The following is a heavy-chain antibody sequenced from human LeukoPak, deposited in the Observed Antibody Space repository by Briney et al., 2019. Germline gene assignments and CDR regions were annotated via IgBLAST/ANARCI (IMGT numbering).Heavy chain of an antibody. CDR1: GFTLCSYW. Sequence: PGGSLRLSCAASGFTLCSYWMSWVRQAPGKGLEWVGNIKQDGSEKYYVDCVKGLFTISRENAKHSLHLQMKSLRAEDSAVYFCARDRRSSGWYYFEYWGEETVVRVS. V-gene: IGHV3-7*05. CDR2: IKQDGSEK. CDR3: ARDRRSSGWYYFEY. D-gene: IGHD6-19*01. J-gene: IGHJ4*02.